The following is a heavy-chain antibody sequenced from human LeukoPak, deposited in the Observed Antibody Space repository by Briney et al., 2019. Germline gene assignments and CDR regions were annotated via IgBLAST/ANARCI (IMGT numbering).Heavy chain of an antibody. V-gene: IGHV4-4*07. CDR3: ARAIKIWFGEPHDAFDI. J-gene: IGHJ3*02. CDR1: GGSIGPYY. Sequence: SETLSLTCLLSGGSIGPYYWSWIRQAAGKGPEWIGRIYTTGTADYNPSLKGRVFLSVDTSMNQFSLKLSSVTAADTAVYYCARAIKIWFGEPHDAFDIWGQGTMVTVSS. D-gene: IGHD3-10*01. CDR2: IYTTGTA.